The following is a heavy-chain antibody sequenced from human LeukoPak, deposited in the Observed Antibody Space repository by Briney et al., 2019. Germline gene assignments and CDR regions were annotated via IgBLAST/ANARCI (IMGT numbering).Heavy chain of an antibody. D-gene: IGHD2-2*01. CDR3: AREDGEWYCSSTSCYRWFDP. CDR2: ISGYNGNT. V-gene: IGHV1-18*01. Sequence: ASVKVSCKASGYTFTAYGISWVRQAPGQGLEWMGWISGYNGNTNYAQKLQGRVTMTTDTSTSTAYMELRSLRSDDTAVYYCAREDGEWYCSSTSCYRWFDPWGQGTLVTVSS. J-gene: IGHJ5*02. CDR1: GYTFTAYG.